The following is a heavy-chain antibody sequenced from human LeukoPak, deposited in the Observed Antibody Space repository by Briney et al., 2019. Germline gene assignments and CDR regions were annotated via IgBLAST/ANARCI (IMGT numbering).Heavy chain of an antibody. CDR3: ARAKGVRGVGAFDI. J-gene: IGHJ3*02. D-gene: IGHD3-10*01. V-gene: IGHV4-39*07. CDR2: IYYSGST. Sequence: ESSETLSLTCTVSGGSISSSSYYWGWIRQPPGKGLEWIGSIYYSGSTYYNPSLKSRVTISVDTSKNQFSLKLSSVTAADTAVYYCARAKGVRGVGAFDIWGQGTMVTVSS. CDR1: GGSISSSSYY.